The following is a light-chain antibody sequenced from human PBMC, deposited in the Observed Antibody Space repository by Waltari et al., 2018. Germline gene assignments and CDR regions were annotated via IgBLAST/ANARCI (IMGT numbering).Light chain of an antibody. Sequence: QSALTQPVSVSGFPGQSVTIFCTGTSNDVGGYNSVSWYQEHPGQAPRVIIYDVSDGPAGVPDRFSGSECGTTASLTISGLQAEDEADCYCSSQSSNNVVLFGGGTKLTVL. CDR3: SSQSSNNVVL. CDR1: SNDVGGYNS. J-gene: IGLJ2*01. V-gene: IGLV2-14*01. CDR2: DVS.